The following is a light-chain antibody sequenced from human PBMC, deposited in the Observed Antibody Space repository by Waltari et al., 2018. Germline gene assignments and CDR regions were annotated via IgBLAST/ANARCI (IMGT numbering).Light chain of an antibody. CDR2: QDN. V-gene: IGLV3-1*01. CDR1: KLGDKY. Sequence: SYELTQPTSLSVSPGQPAIITCSGDKLGDKYACWYQQKPGQSPVLVIYQDNKRPSGSPERFSGSNSGNTATLTISGTQAMDEAAYSSQARDTTTAVFGGGTKLTVL. J-gene: IGLJ3*02. CDR3: QARDTTTAV.